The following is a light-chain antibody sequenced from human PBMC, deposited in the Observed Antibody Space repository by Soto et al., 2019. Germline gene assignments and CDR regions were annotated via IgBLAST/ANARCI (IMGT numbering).Light chain of an antibody. CDR3: QQYNSYSWT. Sequence: DLQMTQSPSTLSSSVGDRVTITCRASQSISSWLAWYQQKPGKAPKLLICDASSLESGVPSRFSGSGSGTEFTLTISSLQPDDFATYYCQQYNSYSWTFGQGTKVDI. J-gene: IGKJ1*01. CDR2: DAS. V-gene: IGKV1-5*01. CDR1: QSISSW.